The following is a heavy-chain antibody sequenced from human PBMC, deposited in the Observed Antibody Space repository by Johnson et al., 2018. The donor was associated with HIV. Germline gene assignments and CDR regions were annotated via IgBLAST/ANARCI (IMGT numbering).Heavy chain of an antibody. CDR3: VRDVGPLDI. V-gene: IGHV3-30*02. CDR2: IRNDERNK. Sequence: QVQLVESGGGVVQPGGSLRLSCAASGFTFSSYGMHWVRQAPGKGLEWVAFIRNDERNKYFIESVKGRFTISRDNARNSLYLQMNSLRVEDTAVYYCVRDVGPLDIWGQGTLVTVS. J-gene: IGHJ3*02. CDR1: GFTFSSYG.